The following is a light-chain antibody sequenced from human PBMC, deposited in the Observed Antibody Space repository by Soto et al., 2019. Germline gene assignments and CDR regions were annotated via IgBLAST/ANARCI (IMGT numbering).Light chain of an antibody. CDR3: QSYDSSLSGRV. J-gene: IGLJ3*02. CDR1: SSNIGAGYD. CDR2: GNS. V-gene: IGLV1-40*01. Sequence: QAVVTQPPSVSGAPGQRVTISCTGSSSNIGAGYDVHWYQQLPGTAHKLLIYGNSNRPSGVPDRFSGSKSGTSASLAITGLQAADEADYYCQSYDSSLSGRVFGGGTKVTVL.